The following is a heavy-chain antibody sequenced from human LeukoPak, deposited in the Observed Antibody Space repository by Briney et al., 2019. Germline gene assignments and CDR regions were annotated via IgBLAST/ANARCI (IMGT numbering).Heavy chain of an antibody. J-gene: IGHJ4*02. CDR1: GFTFSSYG. V-gene: IGHV4-39*07. D-gene: IGHD2-21*02. Sequence: GSLRLSCAASGFTFSSYGMHWVRQPPGKGLEWIGSIYYSGSTYYNPSLKSRVTISVDTSKNQFSLKLSSVTAADTAVYYCARAHWVTQPSMHDYWGQGTLVTVSS. CDR3: ARAHWVTQPSMHDY. CDR2: IYYSGST.